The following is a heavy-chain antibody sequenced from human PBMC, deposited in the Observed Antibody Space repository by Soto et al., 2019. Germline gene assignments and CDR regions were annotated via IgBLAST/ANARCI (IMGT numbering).Heavy chain of an antibody. Sequence: QVQLVQSGAEVKKPGSSVKVFCKASGGTFSSYTISWVRQAPGQGLEWMGRIIPILGIPNYAQKFQGRVTITADKSTSTAYMELSSLRSEDTAVYYCARFRGSYGMDVWGQGTTVTVSS. D-gene: IGHD3-10*01. CDR1: GGTFSSYT. J-gene: IGHJ6*02. CDR3: ARFRGSYGMDV. V-gene: IGHV1-69*02. CDR2: IIPILGIP.